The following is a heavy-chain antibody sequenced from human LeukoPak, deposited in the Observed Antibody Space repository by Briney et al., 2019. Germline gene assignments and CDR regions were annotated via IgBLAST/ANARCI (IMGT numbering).Heavy chain of an antibody. CDR3: ARGLIRSFDY. D-gene: IGHD2/OR15-2a*01. V-gene: IGHV5-10-1*01. CDR2: IDPSDSYT. CDR1: GYSFTKNW. J-gene: IGHJ4*02. Sequence: PGESLKISCKGSGYSFTKNWISWVRQMPGKGLEWVGTIDPSDSYTNYSPSFQGHVTISAGKSISTAYLQWSSLKASDTAMYYCARGLIRSFDYWGQGTLVTVSS.